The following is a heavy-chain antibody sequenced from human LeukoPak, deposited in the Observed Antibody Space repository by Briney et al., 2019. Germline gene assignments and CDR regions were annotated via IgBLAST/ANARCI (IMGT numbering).Heavy chain of an antibody. D-gene: IGHD1-20*01. CDR1: GFTFSSYA. CDR2: ISYDGSNK. V-gene: IGHV3-30*04. J-gene: IGHJ3*02. CDR3: AGDLHTYNWSAFDI. Sequence: GGSLRLSCAASGFTFSSYAMHWVRQAPGKGLEWVAVISYDGSNKYYADSVKGRFTISRDNSKNTLYLQMNSLRAEDTAVYYCAGDLHTYNWSAFDIWGQGTMVTVSS.